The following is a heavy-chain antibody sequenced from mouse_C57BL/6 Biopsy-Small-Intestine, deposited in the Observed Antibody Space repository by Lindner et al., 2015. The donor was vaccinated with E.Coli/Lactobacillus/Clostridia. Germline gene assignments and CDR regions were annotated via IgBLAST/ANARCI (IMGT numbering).Heavy chain of an antibody. V-gene: IGHV1-19*01. Sequence: VQLQESGPELVKPGASVKMSCKASGYTFTDHYLNWVKQSHGKSLEWIGRVNPNNGGTTYNQKFKGKATLTVDKSLSTAYMQLNSLTSEDSAVYYCARGEEFAYWGQGTLVTVSA. J-gene: IGHJ3*01. CDR1: GYTFTDHY. CDR3: ARGEEFAY. CDR2: VNPNNGGT.